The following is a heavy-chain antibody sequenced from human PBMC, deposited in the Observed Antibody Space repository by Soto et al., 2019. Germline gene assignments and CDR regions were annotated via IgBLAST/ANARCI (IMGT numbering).Heavy chain of an antibody. CDR2: IKQDGSGK. CDR3: ARSPSELGIRHDAFDI. V-gene: IGHV3-7*03. CDR1: GFTFSSYW. J-gene: IGHJ3*02. D-gene: IGHD7-27*01. Sequence: GGSLRLSCAASGFTFSSYWLSWVRQAPGKGLEWVANIKQDGSGKYYVDSVKGRLDISRDNAKNSLYLQMNSLRAEDTDVYFCARSPSELGIRHDAFDIWGQGTMVTVSS.